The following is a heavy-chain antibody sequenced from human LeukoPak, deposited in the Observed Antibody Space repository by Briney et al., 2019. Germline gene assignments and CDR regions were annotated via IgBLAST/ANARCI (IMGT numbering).Heavy chain of an antibody. CDR1: GGSISSYY. V-gene: IGHV4-59*01. Sequence: SETLSLTCTVSGGSISSYYWSWIRQPPGKGLEWIGYIYYSGSTNYNPSLKSRVTISVDTSKNQFSLRLSSVTTADTAVYYCARESSGWYLNWGQGTLVTVSS. CDR3: ARESSGWYLN. D-gene: IGHD6-19*01. J-gene: IGHJ4*02. CDR2: IYYSGST.